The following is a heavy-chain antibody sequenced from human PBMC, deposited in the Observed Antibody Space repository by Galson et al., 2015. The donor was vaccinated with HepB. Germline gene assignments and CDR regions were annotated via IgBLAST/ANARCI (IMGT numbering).Heavy chain of an antibody. D-gene: IGHD6-19*01. CDR1: GFTFSSHW. V-gene: IGHV3-7*01. CDR2: IKQDGNER. CDR3: ARESYTSGWYRGGQTYFDN. Sequence: CLGLAGAASGFTFSSHWMSWVGQAPGEGLEWVANIKQDGNERYYVDSDKGQSTISRDNAKNLLFFQMDSLRVEDTAVYYCARESYTSGWYRGGQTYFDNWGQGTLVTVSS. J-gene: IGHJ4*02.